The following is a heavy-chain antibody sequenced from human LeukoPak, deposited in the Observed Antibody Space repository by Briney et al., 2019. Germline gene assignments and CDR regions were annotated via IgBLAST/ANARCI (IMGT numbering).Heavy chain of an antibody. Sequence: PSETLSLTCTVSGGSISSGGYSWSWIRQHPGKGLEWIGYIYYSGSTYYNPSLKSRVTISVDTSKNQFSLKLSSVTAADTAVYYCARVTTAMVTSYWGQGTLVTVSS. CDR2: IYYSGST. V-gene: IGHV4-31*03. D-gene: IGHD5-18*01. J-gene: IGHJ4*02. CDR3: ARVTTAMVTSY. CDR1: GGSISSGGYS.